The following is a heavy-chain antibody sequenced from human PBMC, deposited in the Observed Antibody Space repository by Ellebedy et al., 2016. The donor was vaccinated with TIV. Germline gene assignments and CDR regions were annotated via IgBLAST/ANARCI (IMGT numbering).Heavy chain of an antibody. CDR1: GGSFSGYY. Sequence: SETLSLTCAVYGGSFSGYYWSWIRQPPGKGLEWIGEINHSGSTNYNPSLKSRVTISVDTSKNQFSLKLSSVTAADTAVYYCASSHLTVDYWGQGTLVTVSS. J-gene: IGHJ4*02. D-gene: IGHD7-27*01. CDR2: INHSGST. V-gene: IGHV4-34*01. CDR3: ASSHLTVDY.